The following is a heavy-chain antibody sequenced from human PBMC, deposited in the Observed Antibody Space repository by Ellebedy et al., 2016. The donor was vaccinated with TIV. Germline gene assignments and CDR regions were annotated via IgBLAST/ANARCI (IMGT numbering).Heavy chain of an antibody. D-gene: IGHD5-24*01. CDR1: ESTFSSYG. CDR2: ISTTDGT. CDR3: ATQLWNTEF. J-gene: IGHJ4*02. Sequence: GESLKISCEASESTFSSYGMSWVRQASGKGLEWVSSISTTDGTHYADSVKGRFTISRDNPKNTLYLQMNSLRVEDTAVYYCATQLWNTEFWGQGTLVIVSS. V-gene: IGHV3-23*01.